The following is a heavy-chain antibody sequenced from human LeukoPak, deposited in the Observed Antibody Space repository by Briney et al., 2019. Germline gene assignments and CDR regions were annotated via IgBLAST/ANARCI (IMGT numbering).Heavy chain of an antibody. Sequence: GGSLRLSCAASGFTFSSYGMHWVRQAPGKGLEWVAVISYDGSNKYYADSVKGRFTISRDNSKNTLYLQMNSLRAEDTAVYYCAKWMYYDFWSGYPEYYYYGMDVWGQGTTVTVSS. V-gene: IGHV3-30*18. CDR3: AKWMYYDFWSGYPEYYYYGMDV. D-gene: IGHD3-3*01. CDR1: GFTFSSYG. CDR2: ISYDGSNK. J-gene: IGHJ6*02.